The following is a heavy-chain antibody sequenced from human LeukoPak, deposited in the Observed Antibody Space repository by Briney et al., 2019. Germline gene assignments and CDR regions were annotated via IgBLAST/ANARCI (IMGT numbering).Heavy chain of an antibody. CDR3: ARDRQRYCDYDEEYYGMDV. J-gene: IGHJ6*02. V-gene: IGHV3-33*01. CDR1: GFTFSSYG. Sequence: GGSLRLSCAASGFTFSSYGMHWVRQAPGKGLEWVAVIWYDGSNKYYADSVKGRFTISRDNSKNTLYLQMNSLRAEDTAVYYCARDRQRYCDYDEEYYGMDVWGQGTTVTVSS. CDR2: IWYDGSNK. D-gene: IGHD4-17*01.